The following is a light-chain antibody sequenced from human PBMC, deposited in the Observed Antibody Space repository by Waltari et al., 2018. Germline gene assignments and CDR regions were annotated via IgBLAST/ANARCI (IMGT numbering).Light chain of an antibody. CDR3: QQYGRSPLT. Sequence: EIVLTQSPGTLSFSPVARATLSCRASQSVSSNFLAWYQQKPGQAPRLLIYGASSRATGIPDKFSGSGSGTDFTLTINRLEPEDFAVYYCQQYGRSPLTFGGGTKVEIK. CDR1: QSVSSNF. J-gene: IGKJ4*01. V-gene: IGKV3-20*01. CDR2: GAS.